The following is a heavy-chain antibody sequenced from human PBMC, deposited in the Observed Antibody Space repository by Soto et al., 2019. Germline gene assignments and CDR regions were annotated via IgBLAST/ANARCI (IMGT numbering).Heavy chain of an antibody. D-gene: IGHD3-22*01. J-gene: IGHJ4*02. CDR1: GFTFSSYA. Sequence: EVQLLESGGGLVQPGGSLRLSCAASGFTFSSYAMSWVRQAPGKGLEWVSAISGSGGSTYYADSVKGRFNISRDNSKNPPYLQINSLRAEDTAVYYCASPYSSGFPRGFDYWGQGTLVTVSS. V-gene: IGHV3-23*01. CDR2: ISGSGGST. CDR3: ASPYSSGFPRGFDY.